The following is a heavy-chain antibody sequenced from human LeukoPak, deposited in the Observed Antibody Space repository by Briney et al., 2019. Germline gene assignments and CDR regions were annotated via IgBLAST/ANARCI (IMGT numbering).Heavy chain of an antibody. V-gene: IGHV3-23*01. CDR3: TKGDGGWYPIDS. CDR2: INDNGLNT. Sequence: GASLRLSCAASGFTFNNYGMSWVRQAPGKGLEWVSTINDNGLNTHSADSVKGRFTISRDDSKNTLHLQMNSLRVDDTALYYCTKGDGGWYPIDSWGQGILVIVSS. J-gene: IGHJ4*02. D-gene: IGHD6-19*01. CDR1: GFTFNNYG.